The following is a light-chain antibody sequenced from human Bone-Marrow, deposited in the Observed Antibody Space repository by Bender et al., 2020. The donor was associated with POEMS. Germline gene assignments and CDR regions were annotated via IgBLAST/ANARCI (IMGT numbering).Light chain of an antibody. CDR1: SSNIGAHA. V-gene: IGLV1-44*01. Sequence: QSVLTQPPSASGTPGQRVTISCSGGSSNIGAHAVNWYQHLPGTTPKLLIYPSHRRPSKVPDRFSGSRSGTSASLAISGLQSDDEADYYCAVWDDSLNGWVFGGGTKLTVL. J-gene: IGLJ3*02. CDR2: PSH. CDR3: AVWDDSLNGWV.